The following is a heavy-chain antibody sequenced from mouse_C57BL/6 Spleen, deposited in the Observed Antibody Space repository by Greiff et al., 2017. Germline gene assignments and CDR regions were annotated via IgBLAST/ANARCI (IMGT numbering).Heavy chain of an antibody. CDR1: GYTFTSYW. J-gene: IGHJ2*01. Sequence: VQLQQPGAELVMPGASVKLSCKASGYTFTSYWMHWVKQRPGQGLEWIGEIDPSDSYTNYNQKFKGKSTLTVDKSSSTAYMQLSSLTSEDSAVYYCARKKTSVDYDPYFDYWGQGTTLTVSS. CDR3: ARKKTSVDYDPYFDY. V-gene: IGHV1-69*01. CDR2: IDPSDSYT. D-gene: IGHD2-4*01.